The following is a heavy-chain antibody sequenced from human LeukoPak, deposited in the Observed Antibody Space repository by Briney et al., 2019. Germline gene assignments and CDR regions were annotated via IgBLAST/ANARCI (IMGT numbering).Heavy chain of an antibody. Sequence: PGGSLRLSCAASGVTFSGAGVHWVRQASGKGLEWVGRIRSKANSYATAFPASVKGRFTISRDDSKNTAYLQMNSLKTEDTAVYYCTVYYHGSRVGYWGQGILVTVSS. J-gene: IGHJ4*02. V-gene: IGHV3-73*01. D-gene: IGHD3-22*01. CDR2: IRSKANSYAT. CDR3: TVYYHGSRVGY. CDR1: GVTFSGAG.